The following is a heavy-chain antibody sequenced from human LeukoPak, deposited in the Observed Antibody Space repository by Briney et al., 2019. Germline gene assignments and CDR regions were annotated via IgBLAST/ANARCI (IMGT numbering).Heavy chain of an antibody. J-gene: IGHJ4*02. Sequence: SEILSLTCAVSGGSINSYYWTWIRQPAGKGLEWIGRIYISGSTNHSPSLKSRVTMSVDSSKNQFSLNLISVTAADTAVYYCARALNPLPGTYYFDYWGQGTLVTVSS. V-gene: IGHV4-4*07. D-gene: IGHD2-15*01. CDR2: IYISGST. CDR1: GGSINSYY. CDR3: ARALNPLPGTYYFDY.